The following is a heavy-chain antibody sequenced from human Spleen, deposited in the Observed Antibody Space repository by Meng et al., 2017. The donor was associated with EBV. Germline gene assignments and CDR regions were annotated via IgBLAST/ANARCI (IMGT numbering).Heavy chain of an antibody. CDR1: GGSFSAYY. Sequence: QVQLQQWGAGLLKPSETLSLTCAVYGGSFSAYYWSWIRQPPGKGLEWIGEINHSGSTNYNPSLKSRVTISVDTSKNQFSLKLSSVTAADTAVYYCARDVGRDYFDPWGRGTLVTVSS. J-gene: IGHJ4*02. CDR3: ARDVGRDYFDP. CDR2: INHSGST. V-gene: IGHV4-34*01.